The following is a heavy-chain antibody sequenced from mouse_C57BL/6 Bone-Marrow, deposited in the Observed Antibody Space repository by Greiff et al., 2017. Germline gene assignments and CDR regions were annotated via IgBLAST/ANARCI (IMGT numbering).Heavy chain of an antibody. CDR1: GYTFTSYW. Sequence: VQLQQSGAELVKPGASVKMSCKASGYTFTSYWITWVKQRPGQGLEWIGDIYPGSGSTNYNEKFKSKATLTVDTSSSTAYMQLSSLTSEDSAVYYCATIRGRVTPFAYWGQGTLVTVSA. CDR3: ATIRGRVTPFAY. J-gene: IGHJ3*01. V-gene: IGHV1-55*01. CDR2: IYPGSGST. D-gene: IGHD2-2*01.